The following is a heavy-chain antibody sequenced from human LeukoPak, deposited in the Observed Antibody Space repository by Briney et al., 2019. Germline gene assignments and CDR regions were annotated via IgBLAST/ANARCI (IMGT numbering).Heavy chain of an antibody. J-gene: IGHJ6*02. CDR3: ARASVPVYYGMDV. CDR1: GFTLSSYSTYW. CDR2: IKPDGSEK. Sequence: GGSLRLSCAASGFTLSSYSTYWMSWVRQAPGKGLEWVPNIKPDGSEKYYVDSVKGRFTISRDNAKNSLYLQMNSLRAEDTAVYYCARASVPVYYGMDVWGQGTTVTVSS. D-gene: IGHD6-6*01. V-gene: IGHV3-7*01.